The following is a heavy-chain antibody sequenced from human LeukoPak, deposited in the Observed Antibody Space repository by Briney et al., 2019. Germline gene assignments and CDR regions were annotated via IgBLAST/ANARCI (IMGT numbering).Heavy chain of an antibody. CDR3: ARHTYSSGPYDY. Sequence: SETLSLTCTVSGDSISSYYWSWIRQPPGKGLEWIGYIYYSGSTNYNPSLKSRVTISIDTSKNQFSLKLSSVTAADTAVYYCARHTYSSGPYDYWGQGSLVTVSS. J-gene: IGHJ4*02. CDR2: IYYSGST. CDR1: GDSISSYY. V-gene: IGHV4-59*08. D-gene: IGHD6-19*01.